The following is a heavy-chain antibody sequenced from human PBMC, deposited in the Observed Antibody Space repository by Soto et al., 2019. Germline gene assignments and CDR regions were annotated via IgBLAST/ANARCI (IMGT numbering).Heavy chain of an antibody. CDR1: GFTFSSYW. D-gene: IGHD3-16*01. V-gene: IGHV3-74*01. Sequence: EVQLVESGGGLVQPGGSLRLSCAASGFTFSSYWMHWVRQAPGKGLVWVSRIYTDGSRTNYADSVKGRFTISRDNAKNPLYLQINSLRAGDTALYYCERGLMHLYGMDVCGQGTTVTVSS. CDR2: IYTDGSRT. J-gene: IGHJ6*02. CDR3: ERGLMHLYGMDV.